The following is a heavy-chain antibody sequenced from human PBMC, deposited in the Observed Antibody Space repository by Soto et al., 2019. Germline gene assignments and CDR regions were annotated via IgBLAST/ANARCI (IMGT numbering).Heavy chain of an antibody. CDR3: AKDPKCCTIGSHFLDNWFDS. D-gene: IGHD2-8*01. CDR2: ISYDGSHQ. CDR1: GFTFSNYG. Sequence: GGSLRLSCAASGFTFSNYGMHWVRQTPGKGLEWVAVISYDGSHQFYTDSVKGRFTISRDNSKNTLYLQMNSLKTDDTAMYYCAKDPKCCTIGSHFLDNWFDSWGQGTLVTVSS. V-gene: IGHV3-30*18. J-gene: IGHJ5*01.